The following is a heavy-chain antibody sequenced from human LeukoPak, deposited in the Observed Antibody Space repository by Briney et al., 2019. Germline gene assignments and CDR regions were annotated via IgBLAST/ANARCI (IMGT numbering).Heavy chain of an antibody. CDR1: GYTFTSYG. J-gene: IGHJ6*02. CDR2: ISAYNGNT. CDR3: ARGAGYCSSTSCYVFSVDYYYYGMDV. V-gene: IGHV1-18*01. D-gene: IGHD2-2*01. Sequence: GASVKVSCKASGYTFTSYGISWVRQAPGQGLEWMGWISAYNGNTNYAQKLQGRVTMTTDTSTITAYMELRSLRSDDSAVYWCARGAGYCSSTSCYVFSVDYYYYGMDVWGQGTTVTVSS.